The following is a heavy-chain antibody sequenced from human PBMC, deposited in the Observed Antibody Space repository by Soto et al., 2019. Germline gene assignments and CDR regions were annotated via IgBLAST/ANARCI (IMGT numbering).Heavy chain of an antibody. D-gene: IGHD3-22*01. Sequence: AALPLTFSGSGGTMRSYYWSWFRQPPGQGLEWIGYIYYSGSTNYNPSLKSRVTISVDTSKNQVSLKLSSVTAADTAVYYCARGNNDSSGYYYFDDWGQGSLVTV. CDR2: IYYSGST. CDR3: ARGNNDSSGYYYFDD. J-gene: IGHJ4*02. CDR1: GGTMRSYY. V-gene: IGHV4-59*01.